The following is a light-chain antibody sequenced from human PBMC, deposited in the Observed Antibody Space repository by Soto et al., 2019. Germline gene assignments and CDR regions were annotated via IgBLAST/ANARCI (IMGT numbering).Light chain of an antibody. J-gene: IGLJ2*01. CDR3: NLFRSNIIVV. Sequence: QSALTQPASVSGSPGQSITISCTGTSSDVGDYNYVSWYQQHPGKAPKLMIYEVSHRLSGVSNRFSGSKSGYTVSLTLSGLQAVDEAASYCNLFRSNIIVVFGGGTKLTVL. CDR2: EVS. CDR1: SSDVGDYNY. V-gene: IGLV2-14*01.